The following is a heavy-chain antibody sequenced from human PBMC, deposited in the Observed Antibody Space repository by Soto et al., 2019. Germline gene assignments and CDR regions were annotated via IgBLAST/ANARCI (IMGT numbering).Heavy chain of an antibody. CDR2: FYSSGSP. V-gene: IGHV4-59*01. Sequence: LSLTCTVSGGSISSYYWSWIRQPPGKGLEWIGDFYSSGSPHHNPSLKNRVSISEDRSKNEFSLKLSSVTAADTAIYYCAREFYYDSSGIGFDSWGQGTLVTVSS. CDR3: AREFYYDSSGIGFDS. D-gene: IGHD3-22*01. CDR1: GGSISSYY. J-gene: IGHJ4*02.